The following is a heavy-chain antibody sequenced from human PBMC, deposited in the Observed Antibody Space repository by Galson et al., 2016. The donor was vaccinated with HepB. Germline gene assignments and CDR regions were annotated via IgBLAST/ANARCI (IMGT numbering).Heavy chain of an antibody. CDR3: ARIVGRDYYDSSGYYYYGGGYFDY. D-gene: IGHD3-22*01. Sequence: PALVKPTQTLTLTCTFSGFSLSSNGMCVSWIRQPPGKALEWLALIDSDDGKYYSTSLKTRLTISKDTSKNQVVLTMTNMDPVDTATYFCARIVGRDYYDSSGYYYYGGGYFDYWGQGTLVTVSS. V-gene: IGHV2-70*01. CDR2: IDSDDGK. CDR1: GFSLSSNGMC. J-gene: IGHJ4*02.